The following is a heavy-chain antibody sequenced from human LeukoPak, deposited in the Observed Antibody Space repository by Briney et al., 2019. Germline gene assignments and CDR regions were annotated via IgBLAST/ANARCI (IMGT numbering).Heavy chain of an antibody. V-gene: IGHV4-31*03. D-gene: IGHD2-2*01. CDR3: ARAVSSSTCHSFEY. J-gene: IGHJ4*02. CDR1: GGSISSGGYY. CDR2: IFYGGST. Sequence: SESLSLTCTVSGGSISSGGYYWSWIRQHPGMGLEWIGYIFYGGSTYYNPSLKSRVTISVDTSKNQFSLGLNSVTAADTAVYYRARAVSSSTCHSFEYWGQGTLVTVPS.